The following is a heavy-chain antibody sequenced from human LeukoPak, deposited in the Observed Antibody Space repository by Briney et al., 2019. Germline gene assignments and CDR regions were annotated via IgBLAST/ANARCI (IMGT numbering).Heavy chain of an antibody. CDR2: ISAYNGNT. CDR1: GYTFTSYA. Sequence: ASVKVSCKASGYTFTSYAFRWVRQAPGQGLEWMGWISAYNGNTNYAQKFQGRVTMTTDTSTSTAYMELRSLRSDDTAVYYCAREGAYCSSASCHIQNWFDPWGQGTLVSVSS. D-gene: IGHD2-2*01. V-gene: IGHV1-18*01. J-gene: IGHJ5*02. CDR3: AREGAYCSSASCHIQNWFDP.